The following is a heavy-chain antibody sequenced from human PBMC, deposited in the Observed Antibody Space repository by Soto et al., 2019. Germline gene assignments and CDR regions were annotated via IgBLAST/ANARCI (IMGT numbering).Heavy chain of an antibody. CDR1: GGSFSDYF. CDR3: AREGATNYGMDV. J-gene: IGHJ6*02. V-gene: IGHV4-34*01. CDR2: INHSGST. Sequence: PSETLSLTCAVYGGSFSDYFWTWIRQPPGKGLEWIGEINHSGSTNFNPSLKSRVAISADTSKNQFSLKLSSVTAADTAVYYCAREGATNYGMDVWGQGTTVTVSS.